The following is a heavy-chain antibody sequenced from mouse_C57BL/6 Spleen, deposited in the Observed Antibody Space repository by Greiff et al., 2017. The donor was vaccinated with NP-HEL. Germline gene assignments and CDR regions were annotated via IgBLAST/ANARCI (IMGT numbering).Heavy chain of an antibody. CDR3: ARRGYYYGSSPFDY. Sequence: EVQLQESGPELVKPGASVKIPCKASGYTFTDYNMDWVKQSHGKSLEWIGDINPNNGGTIYNQKFKGKATLTVDKSSSTAYMELRSLTSEDTAVYYCARRGYYYGSSPFDYWGQGTTLTVSS. CDR1: GYTFTDYN. CDR2: INPNNGGT. V-gene: IGHV1-18*01. J-gene: IGHJ2*01. D-gene: IGHD1-1*01.